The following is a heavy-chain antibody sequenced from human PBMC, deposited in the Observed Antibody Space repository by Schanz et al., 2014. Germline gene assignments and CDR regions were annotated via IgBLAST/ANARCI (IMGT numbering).Heavy chain of an antibody. CDR2: LTEGGGGT. V-gene: IGHV3-23*04. Sequence: EVQLVESGGGMVQPGGSLRLSCAASGFTFSDHYMDWVRQTPGKGLEWVSGLTEGGGGTYYTDAVKGRFTISRDSSKNTLYLQMNSLRADDTAVYYCARFLARYQYYGVDVWGQGTTVIVSS. CDR3: ARFLARYQYYGVDV. CDR1: GFTFSDHY. J-gene: IGHJ6*02. D-gene: IGHD3-3*01.